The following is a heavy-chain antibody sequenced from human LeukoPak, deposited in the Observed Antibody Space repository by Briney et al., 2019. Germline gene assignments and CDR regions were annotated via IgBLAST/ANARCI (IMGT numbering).Heavy chain of an antibody. J-gene: IGHJ4*02. CDR3: AKVGVIAANFDY. V-gene: IGHV3-30*02. Sequence: GRSLRLSCAASGFTFSSYGMHWVRQAPGKGLEWVAFIRYDASNKYYADSVKGRFTISRDNSKNTLYLQMNSLRAEDTAVYYCAKVGVIAANFDYWGQGTLVTVSS. CDR2: IRYDASNK. D-gene: IGHD6-13*01. CDR1: GFTFSSYG.